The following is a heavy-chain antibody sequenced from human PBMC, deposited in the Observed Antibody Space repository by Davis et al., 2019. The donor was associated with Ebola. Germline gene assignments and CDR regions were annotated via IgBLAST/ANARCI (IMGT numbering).Heavy chain of an antibody. D-gene: IGHD4-23*01. CDR2: INPNSGGT. Sequence: ASVKVSCKASGYTFTGYYMHWVREAPGQGLEWMGWINPNSGGTNYAQKFQGWVTMTRDTSISTAYMELSRLRSDDTAVYYCARDTGVTANDYWGQGTLVTVSS. CDR3: ARDTGVTANDY. CDR1: GYTFTGYY. J-gene: IGHJ4*02. V-gene: IGHV1-2*04.